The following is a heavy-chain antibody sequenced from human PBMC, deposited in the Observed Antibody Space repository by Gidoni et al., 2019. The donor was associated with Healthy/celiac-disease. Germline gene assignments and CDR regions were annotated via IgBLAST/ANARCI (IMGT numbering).Heavy chain of an antibody. Sequence: QVQLQESGPGLVKPSETLSLTCTVSGGSISSYYWSWIRQPPGKGLEWIGYIYYSGSTNYNPSLKSRVTISVDTSKNQFSLKLSSVTAADTAVYYCARGVATGWTLNWFDPWGQGTLVTVSS. V-gene: IGHV4-59*01. D-gene: IGHD3-9*01. CDR2: IYYSGST. CDR1: GGSISSYY. CDR3: ARGVATGWTLNWFDP. J-gene: IGHJ5*02.